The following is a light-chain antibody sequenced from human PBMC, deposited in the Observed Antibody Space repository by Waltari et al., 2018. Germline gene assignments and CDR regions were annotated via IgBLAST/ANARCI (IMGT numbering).Light chain of an antibody. V-gene: IGLV1-44*01. CDR3: AAWDDSLNGRV. Sequence: QSVLTQPPSASGTPGQRVTISCSGSSSNIGSNTVNWYQQLPGTAPKLLIHSNNQRPSGVPDLCSGSKSGTSASLAISGLQSEDEADYYCAAWDDSLNGRVFGGGTKLTVL. J-gene: IGLJ2*01. CDR2: SNN. CDR1: SSNIGSNT.